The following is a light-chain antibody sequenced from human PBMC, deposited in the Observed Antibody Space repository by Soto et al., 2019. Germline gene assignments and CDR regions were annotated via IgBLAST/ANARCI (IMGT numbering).Light chain of an antibody. J-gene: IGKJ1*01. CDR3: QQYNNWPPRT. CDR2: GAS. V-gene: IGKV3-15*01. CDR1: QSVSSN. Sequence: EIVMTQSPATLSVSPGERATLSCRASQSVSSNLAWYQQKPGQAPRLLIYGASTSATGIPARFSGSGSGTEFTLTISSLQSEDFAVYYCQQYNNWPPRTFGQGTKV.